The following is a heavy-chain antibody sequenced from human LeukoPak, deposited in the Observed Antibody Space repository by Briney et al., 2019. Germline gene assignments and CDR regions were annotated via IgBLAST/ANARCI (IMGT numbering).Heavy chain of an antibody. J-gene: IGHJ4*02. CDR2: VSGRDTST. CDR1: GFTFSNYA. CDR3: AKWWDYDVLTGYYDSDY. V-gene: IGHV3-23*01. Sequence: AASVRLSCAASGFTFSNYAMSWVRQAPGQGLEWVSAVSGRDTSTYYTDSVKGSFTISRDKSKNTLYLQMNSLSAENTAIYYCAKWWDYDVLTGYYDSDYWGQGTLVTVSS. D-gene: IGHD3-9*01.